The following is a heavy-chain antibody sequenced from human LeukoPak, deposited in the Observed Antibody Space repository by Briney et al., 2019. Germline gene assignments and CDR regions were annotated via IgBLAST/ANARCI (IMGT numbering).Heavy chain of an antibody. V-gene: IGHV4-34*01. J-gene: IGHJ5*02. CDR2: INHSGST. D-gene: IGHD6-13*01. Sequence: SETLSLTCAVYGGSFSGYYWSWIRQPPGKGLEWIGEINHSGSTNYNPSLKSRVTISVDTSKNQFSLKLSSVTAADTAVYYCAKRQRQLVPDNWFDPWAREPWSPSPQ. CDR1: GGSFSGYY. CDR3: AKRQRQLVPDNWFDP.